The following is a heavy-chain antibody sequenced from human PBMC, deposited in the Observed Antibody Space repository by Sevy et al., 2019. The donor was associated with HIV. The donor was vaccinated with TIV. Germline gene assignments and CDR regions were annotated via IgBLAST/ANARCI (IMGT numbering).Heavy chain of an antibody. CDR3: XXXXXXXXXXXXXXGYYFDY. J-gene: IGHJ4*02. CDR1: GFSFSSYA. CDR2: ISGSGGST. Sequence: GGSLRLSCAASGFSFSSYAMSWVRQAPGKGLEWVSAISGSGGSTYYADSVKGRFTISRDNSKNTLYLQMNSLRAEDXXXXXXXXXXXXXXXXXXXXGYYFDYWGQGTLVTVSS. V-gene: IGHV3-23*01.